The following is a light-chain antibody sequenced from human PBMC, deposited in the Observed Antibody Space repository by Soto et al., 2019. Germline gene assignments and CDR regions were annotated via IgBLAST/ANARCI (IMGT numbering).Light chain of an antibody. CDR2: DVN. CDR1: SSDVGAHNY. J-gene: IGLJ3*02. CDR3: SSYAGGNNWV. Sequence: QSVLTQPPSASGSPGQSLTISCTGTSSDVGAHNYVSWYQQNPGKAPKLMLYDVNKRPSGVPDRFSGSQSGNTASLPVSGLQAEDEADYYCSSYAGGNNWVFGGGTKVTVL. V-gene: IGLV2-8*01.